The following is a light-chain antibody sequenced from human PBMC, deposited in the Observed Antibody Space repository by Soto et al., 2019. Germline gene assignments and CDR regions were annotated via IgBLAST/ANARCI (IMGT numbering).Light chain of an antibody. Sequence: DIQMTQSPSSLSASVGDRVTITCRASQTITNCLNWYQQKPGKAPKLLIYAASTLLSGVPSRFSGGGSGTEFTITIDRMQAEDYAAYYCQQSYSTPWTFGQGTKVEIK. CDR3: QQSYSTPWT. J-gene: IGKJ1*01. CDR2: AAS. CDR1: QTITNC. V-gene: IGKV1-39*01.